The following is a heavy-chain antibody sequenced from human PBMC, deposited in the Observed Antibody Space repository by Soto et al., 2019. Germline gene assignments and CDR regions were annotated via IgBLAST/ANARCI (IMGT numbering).Heavy chain of an antibody. CDR1: GGSISSSSYY. Sequence: SETLSLTCTVSGGSISSSSYYWGWIRQPPGKGLEWIGSIYYSGSTYYNPSLKSRVTISVDTSKNQFSLKLSSVTAADTAVYYCARPRGSSSWRDAFDIWGQGTMVTVS. CDR3: ARPRGSSSWRDAFDI. CDR2: IYYSGST. V-gene: IGHV4-39*01. J-gene: IGHJ3*02. D-gene: IGHD6-13*01.